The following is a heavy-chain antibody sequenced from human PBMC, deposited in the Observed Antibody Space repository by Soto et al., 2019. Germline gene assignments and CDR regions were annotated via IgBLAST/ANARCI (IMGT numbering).Heavy chain of an antibody. CDR1: GYRFTSYW. CDR2: IDPSDSYT. V-gene: IGHV5-10-1*01. J-gene: IGHJ3*01. D-gene: IGHD6-25*01. Sequence: PGESLKISCKGSGYRFTSYWINWVRQMPGKGLEWMGRIDPSDSYTNYSPSFQGHVTISSDRSISTAYLQWSSLKASDTAKYYCASQRNHNDPFDAWGLGTMVTVSS. CDR3: ASQRNHNDPFDA.